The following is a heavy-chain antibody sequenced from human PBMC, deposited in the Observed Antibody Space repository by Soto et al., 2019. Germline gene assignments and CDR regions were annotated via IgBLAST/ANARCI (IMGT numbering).Heavy chain of an antibody. J-gene: IGHJ1*01. CDR3: ASWGKTGGLDV. V-gene: IGHV3-30*05. CDR1: GFTFRSYV. Sequence: QVQLVESGGGVVQPGTSLRVSCVGSGFTFRSYVIHWVRQAPGKGLEWVALTSYDGSDKYYDDSVRGRFTISRDNSRNTMELKTDSPRLKGRAVYYCASWGKTGGLDVWGQGTLVSVSS. D-gene: IGHD3-16*01. CDR2: TSYDGSDK.